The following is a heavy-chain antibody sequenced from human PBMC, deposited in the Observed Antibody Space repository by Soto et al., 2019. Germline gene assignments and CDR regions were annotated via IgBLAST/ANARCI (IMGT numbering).Heavy chain of an antibody. D-gene: IGHD3-10*01. CDR1: AISFNTYG. CDR3: AGQRSPEGWFDP. V-gene: IGHV3-23*01. Sequence: EVEMLESGGGLVQPGGSLRLSCAASAISFNTYGVTWVRQAPGKGLEWVSTVTVTGGSTYYADSVKGRFTISRDRSNYTVSLLLNSPRVEDTAIYYCAGQRSPEGWFDPWGQGTLVTVSS. CDR2: VTVTGGST. J-gene: IGHJ5*02.